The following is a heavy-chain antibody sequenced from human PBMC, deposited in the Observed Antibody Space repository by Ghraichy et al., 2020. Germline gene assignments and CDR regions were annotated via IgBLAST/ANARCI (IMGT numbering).Heavy chain of an antibody. V-gene: IGHV3-74*01. CDR2: INSDGSST. CDR1: GFTFSSYW. Sequence: GGSLRLSCAASGFTFSSYWMHWVRQAPGKGLVWVSRINSDGSSTSYADSVKGRFTISRDNAKNTLYLQMNSLRAEDTAVYYCARETVYCSGGSCYFAFDIWGQGTMVTVSS. CDR3: ARETVYCSGGSCYFAFDI. J-gene: IGHJ3*02. D-gene: IGHD2-15*01.